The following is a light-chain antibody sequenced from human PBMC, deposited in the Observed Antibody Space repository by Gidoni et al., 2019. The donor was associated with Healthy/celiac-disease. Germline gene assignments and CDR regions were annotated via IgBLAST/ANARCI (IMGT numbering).Light chain of an antibody. CDR2: AAS. V-gene: IGKV1-8*01. CDR3: QQYYSYPRT. Sequence: AIWMSQSPSSFSASTGARVTITCRASQGISSYLAWYQQKPGKAPKLLIYAASTLQSGVPSRFSGSGSGTDFTLTISCLQSEDFATYYCQQYYSYPRTFGQGTKVEIK. CDR1: QGISSY. J-gene: IGKJ1*01.